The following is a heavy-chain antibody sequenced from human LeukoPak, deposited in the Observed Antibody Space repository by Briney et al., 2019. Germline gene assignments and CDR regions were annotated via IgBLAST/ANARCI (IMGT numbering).Heavy chain of an antibody. V-gene: IGHV3-21*01. J-gene: IGHJ6*02. CDR3: ARDGVVGLYYYYGMDV. Sequence: PGGSLRLSCAASGFTFSSYSMNWVRQAPGKGLEWVSSISSSSSYIYYADSVKGRFTISRDNAKNSLYLQMNSLRAEDTAVYYCARDGVVGLYYYYGMDVWGQGTTVTVSS. CDR1: GFTFSSYS. CDR2: ISSSSSYI. D-gene: IGHD2-8*01.